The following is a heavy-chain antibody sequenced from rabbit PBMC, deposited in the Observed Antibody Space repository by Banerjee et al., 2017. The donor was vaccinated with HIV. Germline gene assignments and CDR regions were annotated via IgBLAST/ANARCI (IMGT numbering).Heavy chain of an antibody. CDR2: IHVVSGST. CDR3: ASRTYTYAFAGYTYTSGL. V-gene: IGHV1S43*01. D-gene: IGHD6-1*01. Sequence: QQQLEESGGGLVKPGGTLTLTCKASGIDFSGNYYMCWVRQAPGKGLELIACIHVVSGSTWYSSWVNGRFTISRSTSLNTVDLKMTSLTVADTATYFCASRTYTYAFAGYTYTSGLWGPGTLVTVS. CDR1: GIDFSGNYY. J-gene: IGHJ4*01.